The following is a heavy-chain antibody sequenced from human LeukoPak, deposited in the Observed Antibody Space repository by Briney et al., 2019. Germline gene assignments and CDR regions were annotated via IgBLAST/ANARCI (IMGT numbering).Heavy chain of an antibody. Sequence: GGSLRLSCAASGFTFSNAWMSWVRQAPGKGLEWVGRIKSKTDGGTTDYAAPVKGRFTISRDDSKNTLYLQMNSLKTEDTAVYYCTTADGYSYSYGIDYWGQGTLVTVSS. J-gene: IGHJ4*02. CDR1: GFTFSNAW. V-gene: IGHV3-15*01. D-gene: IGHD5-18*01. CDR3: TTADGYSYSYGIDY. CDR2: IKSKTDGGTT.